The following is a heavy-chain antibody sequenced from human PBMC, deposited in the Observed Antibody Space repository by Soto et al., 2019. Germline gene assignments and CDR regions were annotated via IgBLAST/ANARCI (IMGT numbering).Heavy chain of an antibody. CDR1: GFTFSSYS. CDR2: ISSSSSYI. D-gene: IGHD2-15*01. J-gene: IGHJ4*02. Sequence: GGSLRLSCAASGFTFSSYSMNWVRQAPGKGLEWVSSISSSSSYIYYADSVKGRFTISRDNAKNSLYLQMNSLRAEDTAVYYCATLGYCSGGSCYPPLGGDYFDYWGQGTLVTVSS. V-gene: IGHV3-21*01. CDR3: ATLGYCSGGSCYPPLGGDYFDY.